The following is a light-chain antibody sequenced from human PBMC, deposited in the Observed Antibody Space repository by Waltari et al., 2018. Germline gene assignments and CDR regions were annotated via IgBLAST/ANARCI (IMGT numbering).Light chain of an antibody. J-gene: IGKJ4*01. CDR1: QSVTTTY. V-gene: IGKV3-20*01. CDR2: GAS. CDR3: QQYGSSLPLT. Sequence: EIVLTQSPGTLSLSPWEIATLSCRASQSVTTTYLAWYQQKPGQAPRLLIYGASSRATGIPDRFSGSGSGTDFTLTISRLEPEDFAVYYCQQYGSSLPLTFGGGTKVEIK.